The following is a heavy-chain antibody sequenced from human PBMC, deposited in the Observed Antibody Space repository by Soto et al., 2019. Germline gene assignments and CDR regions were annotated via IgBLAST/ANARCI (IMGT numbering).Heavy chain of an antibody. CDR3: ASSLPSVAVAGTFNWFDP. J-gene: IGHJ5*02. V-gene: IGHV1-69*13. D-gene: IGHD6-19*01. CDR2: IIPIFGTA. CDR1: GGTFSSYA. Sequence: SVKVSCKASGGTFSSYAISWVRQAPGQGLEWMGGIIPIFGTANYAQKFQGRVTITADESTSTAYMELSSLRSEDTAVYYCASSLPSVAVAGTFNWFDPWGQGTLVTVSS.